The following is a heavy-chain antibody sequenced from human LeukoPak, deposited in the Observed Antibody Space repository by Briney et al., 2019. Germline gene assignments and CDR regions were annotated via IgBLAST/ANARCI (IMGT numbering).Heavy chain of an antibody. V-gene: IGHV3-66*01. Sequence: GESLRLSCEASGFIVSSSYMNWVRRAPGKGLEWVSLMYIAGGTYYADSVKGRFTISRDNYKNTLYLQMSSLRVEDTAVYYCARTEVRGLMSFDFWGQGALVTVSS. D-gene: IGHD3-10*01. CDR2: MYIAGGT. CDR1: GFIVSSSY. CDR3: ARTEVRGLMSFDF. J-gene: IGHJ4*02.